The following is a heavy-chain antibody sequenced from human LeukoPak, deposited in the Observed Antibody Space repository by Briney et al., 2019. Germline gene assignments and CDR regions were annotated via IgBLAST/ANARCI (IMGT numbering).Heavy chain of an antibody. D-gene: IGHD3-22*01. CDR1: GGSISSYY. J-gene: IGHJ6*02. Sequence: SETLSLTCTVSGGSISSYYWSWIRQPPGKGLEWIGYIYYSGSTNYNPSLKSRVTISVDTSKNQFSLKLSSVAAADTAVYYCARHYYDSSGYYGMDVWGQGTTVTVSS. V-gene: IGHV4-59*08. CDR2: IYYSGST. CDR3: ARHYYDSSGYYGMDV.